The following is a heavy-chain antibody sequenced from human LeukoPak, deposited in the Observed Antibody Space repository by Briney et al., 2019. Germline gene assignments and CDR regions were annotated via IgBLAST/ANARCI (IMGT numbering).Heavy chain of an antibody. CDR2: INHSGST. CDR1: GGSFSGYY. Sequence: PSETLSLTCAVYGGSFSGYYWSWIRQPPGKGLEWIGEINHSGSTNYNPSLKSRVTISVDTSKNQFSLKLSSVTAADTAVYYCARRRAGLRRDLWFDPWGQGTLVTVSS. V-gene: IGHV4-34*01. CDR3: ARRRAGLRRDLWFDP. D-gene: IGHD2-15*01. J-gene: IGHJ5*02.